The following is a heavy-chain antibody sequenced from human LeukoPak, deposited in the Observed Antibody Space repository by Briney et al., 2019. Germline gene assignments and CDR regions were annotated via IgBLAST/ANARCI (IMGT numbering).Heavy chain of an antibody. CDR3: ARGVLRYFDWYFDY. Sequence: GGSLRLSCAASGFTFSSYIMNWVRQAPGKGLEWVSYISSSSSTIYYADSVKGRFTISRDNAKNSLYLQMNSLRDEDTAVYYCARGVLRYFDWYFDYWGQGTLVTVSS. J-gene: IGHJ4*02. CDR2: ISSSSSTI. CDR1: GFTFSSYI. V-gene: IGHV3-48*02. D-gene: IGHD3-9*01.